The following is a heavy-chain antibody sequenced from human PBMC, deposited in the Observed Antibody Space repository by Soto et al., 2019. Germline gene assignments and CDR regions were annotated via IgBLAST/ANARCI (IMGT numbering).Heavy chain of an antibody. Sequence: GGSLRLSCAASGFTFDDYAMHWVRQAPGKGLEWVSGISWNSGSIGYADSVKGRFTISRDNAKNSLYLQMNSLRAEDTALYYCAKDMRGSLGLYYYYYGMDVWGQGTTVTVSS. CDR2: ISWNSGSI. CDR1: GFTFDDYA. J-gene: IGHJ6*02. D-gene: IGHD3-10*01. CDR3: AKDMRGSLGLYYYYYGMDV. V-gene: IGHV3-9*01.